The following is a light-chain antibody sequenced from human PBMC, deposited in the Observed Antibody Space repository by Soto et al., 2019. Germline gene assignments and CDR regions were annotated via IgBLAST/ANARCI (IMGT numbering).Light chain of an antibody. CDR3: QQNNKWPPVT. CDR2: GAS. Sequence: EVVMTQSPATVSVSPGEGVTLSCRASQTISNDLAWYQQKRVQAPRLLIYGASTRATGVPARFSGGGSGTEFTFTISSLQSEDFAFYYCQQNNKWPPVTFGGGTKVEIK. CDR1: QTISND. V-gene: IGKV3-15*01. J-gene: IGKJ4*01.